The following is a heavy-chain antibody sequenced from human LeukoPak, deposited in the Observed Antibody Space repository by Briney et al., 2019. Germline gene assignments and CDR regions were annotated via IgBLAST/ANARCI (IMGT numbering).Heavy chain of an antibody. Sequence: ASVKVSCKASGYTFTSYYMHWVRQAPGQGLEWMGIINPSGGSTSYAQKFQGRVTMTRDTSTSTVYMELSSLRSEDTAVYYCARPGYYYGSGSYLDYWGQGTLVTVSS. CDR3: ARPGYYYGSGSYLDY. J-gene: IGHJ4*02. D-gene: IGHD3-10*01. V-gene: IGHV1-46*01. CDR2: INPSGGST. CDR1: GYTFTSYY.